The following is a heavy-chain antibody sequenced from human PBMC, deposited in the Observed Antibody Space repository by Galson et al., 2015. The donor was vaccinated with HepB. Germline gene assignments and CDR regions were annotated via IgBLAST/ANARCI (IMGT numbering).Heavy chain of an antibody. J-gene: IGHJ4*02. CDR2: ISSSSSTI. CDR1: GFTFSSYS. CDR3: ARFRIAAAGRFDY. D-gene: IGHD6-13*01. V-gene: IGHV3-48*01. Sequence: SLRLSCAASGFTFSSYSMNWVRQAPGKGLEWVSYISSSSSTIYYADSVKGRFTISRDNAENSLYLQMNSLRAEDTAVYYCARFRIAAAGRFDYWGQGTLVTVSS.